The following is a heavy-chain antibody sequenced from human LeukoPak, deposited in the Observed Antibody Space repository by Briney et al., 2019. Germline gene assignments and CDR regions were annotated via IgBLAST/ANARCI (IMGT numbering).Heavy chain of an antibody. CDR2: ISSNGGST. CDR3: ARPGGGNYYYYMDV. J-gene: IGHJ6*03. V-gene: IGHV3-64*01. D-gene: IGHD3-16*01. CDR1: GFTFSSYA. Sequence: QAGGSLRLSCAASGFTFSSYAMHWVRQAPGKGLEYVSAISSNGGSTYYANSVKGRFTISRDNSKNTLYLQMGSLRAEDMAVYYCARPGGGNYYYYMDVWGKGTTVTVSS.